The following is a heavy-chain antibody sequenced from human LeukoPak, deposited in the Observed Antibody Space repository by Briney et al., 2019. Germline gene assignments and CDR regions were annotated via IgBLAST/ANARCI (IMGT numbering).Heavy chain of an antibody. CDR2: IYYSGST. V-gene: IGHV4-59*01. CDR1: GGSFSGYY. Sequence: SETLSLTCAVYGGSFSGYYWSWIRQPPGKGLEWIGYIYYSGSTNYNPSLKSRVTISVDTSKNQFSLKLSSVTAADTAVYYCARVEMATTLLDYWGQGTLVTVSS. D-gene: IGHD5-24*01. J-gene: IGHJ4*02. CDR3: ARVEMATTLLDY.